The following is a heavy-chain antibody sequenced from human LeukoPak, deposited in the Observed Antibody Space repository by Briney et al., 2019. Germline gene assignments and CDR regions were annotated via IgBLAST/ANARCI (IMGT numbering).Heavy chain of an antibody. D-gene: IGHD2-2*02. Sequence: ASVEVSCKASGYTFTSYYMHWVRQAPGQGLEWTGINNPSGGSATYAQKFQGRVTMTRDTSTSTVYMELSSLRSEDTAVYYCARDSYCSSSSCYIPNDAFDIWGQGTMVTVSS. V-gene: IGHV1-46*01. J-gene: IGHJ3*02. CDR1: GYTFTSYY. CDR3: ARDSYCSSSSCYIPNDAFDI. CDR2: NNPSGGSA.